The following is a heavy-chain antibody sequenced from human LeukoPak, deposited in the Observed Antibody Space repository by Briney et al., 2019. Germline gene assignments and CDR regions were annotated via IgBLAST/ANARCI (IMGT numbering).Heavy chain of an antibody. CDR2: ISDSSFYI. CDR3: ANHFACGSTSCPPFDY. V-gene: IGHV3-21*01. CDR1: GLTFRSYS. D-gene: IGHD2-2*01. J-gene: IGHJ4*02. Sequence: GGSLRLSCAASGLTFRSYSMSWVRQAPGKGLEWVSSISDSSFYIYYADSVEGRFTISRDNAKNSLYLQMNSLRAEDTGVYYCANHFACGSTSCPPFDYWGQGTLVTVSA.